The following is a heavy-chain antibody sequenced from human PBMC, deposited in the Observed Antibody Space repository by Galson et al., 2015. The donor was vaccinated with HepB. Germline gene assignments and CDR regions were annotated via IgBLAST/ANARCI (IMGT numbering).Heavy chain of an antibody. CDR1: GFTFSSYA. D-gene: IGHD3-22*01. CDR3: AGAYYYDSSGYYDY. Sequence: SLRLSCAASGFTFSSYAMHWVRQAPGKGLEWVAVISYDGSDKHYVDSVKGRFTISRDNSKSTLSLQMNSLRAEDTAVYYCAGAYYYDSSGYYDYWGQGTLVTVSS. J-gene: IGHJ4*02. CDR2: ISYDGSDK. V-gene: IGHV3-30*04.